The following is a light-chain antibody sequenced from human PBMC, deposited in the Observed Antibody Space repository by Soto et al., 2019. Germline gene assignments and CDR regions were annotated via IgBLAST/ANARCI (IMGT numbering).Light chain of an antibody. CDR2: GAS. CDR3: QQDYNLPPT. V-gene: IGKV3D-7*01. J-gene: IGKJ5*01. CDR1: QSVSSSY. Sequence: EIVMTQSPATLSLSPGERATLSCRASQSVSSSYLSWYQQKPGQAPRLLIYGASTRATGIPARFSGSGSGTDLTLTISSLQPKDFAVYYCQQDYNLPPTFGQGTRLQIK.